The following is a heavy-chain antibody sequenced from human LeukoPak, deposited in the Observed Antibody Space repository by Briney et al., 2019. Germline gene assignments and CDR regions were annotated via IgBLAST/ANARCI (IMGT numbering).Heavy chain of an antibody. CDR2: FDPEDGET. D-gene: IGHD2-15*01. V-gene: IGHV1-24*01. CDR3: ATVRALALVYFHY. J-gene: IGHJ4*02. CDR1: GYTLTQLS. Sequence: ASVTVPCPASGYTLTQLSMHWGRQAPGKGLEWMGGFDPEDGETIYAQKFQGRVTMTEDTSTDTAYMELSSLRSEDTAVYYCATVRALALVYFHYCGQGSPVTVSS.